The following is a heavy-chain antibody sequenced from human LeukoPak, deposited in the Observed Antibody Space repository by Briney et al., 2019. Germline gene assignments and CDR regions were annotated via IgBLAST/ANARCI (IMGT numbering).Heavy chain of an antibody. D-gene: IGHD4-17*01. J-gene: IGHJ4*02. CDR2: INYSGSV. CDR3: ARAYYGDFFDY. V-gene: IGHV4-59*01. CDR1: GGAISNYY. Sequence: PSETLSLTCNVSGGAISNYYWSWIRQPPGKGLECSGYINYSGSVCYNPSVKSRVTISVDTSENQFSLRLSSVTAADTAVYYCARAYYGDFFDYWGRGTLVTVS.